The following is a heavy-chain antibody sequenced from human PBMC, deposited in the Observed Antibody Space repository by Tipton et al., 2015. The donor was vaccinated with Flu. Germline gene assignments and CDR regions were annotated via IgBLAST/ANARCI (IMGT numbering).Heavy chain of an antibody. Sequence: EVQLVQSGAEVKKPGESLKISCKGSGYSFPSYWIAWVRQEPGKGLEWIGVVWPGNSETRYGPSFQGQVTISADKSISTAYLQWSSLKASDPAIYYCARRMDFRYCGGDCGAFDIWGQGTMVTVSS. CDR2: VWPGNSET. J-gene: IGHJ3*02. CDR1: GYSFPSYW. V-gene: IGHV5-51*01. CDR3: ARRMDFRYCGGDCGAFDI. D-gene: IGHD2-21*02.